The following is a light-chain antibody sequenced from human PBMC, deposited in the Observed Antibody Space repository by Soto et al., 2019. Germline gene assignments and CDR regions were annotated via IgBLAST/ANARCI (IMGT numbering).Light chain of an antibody. J-gene: IGKJ1*01. Sequence: DIQMTQSPSTLSASVGDRVTITCRASQSISSWLAWYQQKPGKAPKLLIYKASSLESGVPSRFSGSGSGTEFTLTISSLQPDDFVTYYCQQYNSYSWTVGQGTKVEIK. CDR1: QSISSW. CDR3: QQYNSYSWT. V-gene: IGKV1-5*03. CDR2: KAS.